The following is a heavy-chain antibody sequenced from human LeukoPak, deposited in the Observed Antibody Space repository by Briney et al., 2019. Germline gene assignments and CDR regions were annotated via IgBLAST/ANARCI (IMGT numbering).Heavy chain of an antibody. V-gene: IGHV3-48*04. D-gene: IGHD3-10*01. Sequence: PGGSLRLSCAASGFTFSSYSMNWVRQAPGRGLEWVSYISSSSSTIYYADSVKGRFTISRDNAKNSLYLQMNSLRAEDTAVYYCARVSGVLWFGESFDYWGQGTLVTVSS. CDR3: ARVSGVLWFGESFDY. J-gene: IGHJ4*02. CDR1: GFTFSSYS. CDR2: ISSSSSTI.